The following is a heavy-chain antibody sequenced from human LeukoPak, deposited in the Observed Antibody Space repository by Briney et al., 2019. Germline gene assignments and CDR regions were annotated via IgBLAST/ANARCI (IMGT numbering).Heavy chain of an antibody. Sequence: GGTLRLSCAASGFTFSSYGMSWVRQAPGKGLEWVSAISGSGGSTYYADSVKGRFTISRDNSKNTLYLQMNSLRAEDTAVYYCARGYYNFWSGYRAEYYFDYWGQGTLVTVSS. V-gene: IGHV3-23*01. CDR3: ARGYYNFWSGYRAEYYFDY. CDR2: ISGSGGST. J-gene: IGHJ4*02. CDR1: GFTFSSYG. D-gene: IGHD3-3*01.